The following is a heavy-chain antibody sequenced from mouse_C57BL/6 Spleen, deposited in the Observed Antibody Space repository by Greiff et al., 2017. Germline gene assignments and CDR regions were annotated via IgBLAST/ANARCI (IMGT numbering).Heavy chain of an antibody. D-gene: IGHD2-4*01. CDR3: ARVYYDYGYWYFDV. V-gene: IGHV1-52*01. CDR1: GYTFTSYW. CDR2: IDPSDSET. J-gene: IGHJ1*03. Sequence: QVQLQQPGAELVRPGSSVKLSCKASGYTFTSYWMHWVKQRPIQGLEWIGNIDPSDSETHYNQKFKDKATLTVDKSSSTAYMQLSSLTSEDSAVYYCARVYYDYGYWYFDVWGTGTTVTVSS.